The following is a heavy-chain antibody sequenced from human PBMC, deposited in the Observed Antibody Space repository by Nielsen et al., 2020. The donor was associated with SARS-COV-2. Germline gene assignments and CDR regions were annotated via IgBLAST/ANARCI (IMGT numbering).Heavy chain of an antibody. Sequence: GGSLRLSCAASGFTFDDYGMSWVRQAPGKGLEWVSGINWNGGSTGYADSVKGRFTISRDNAKNSLYLQMYSLRAEDTALYHCVRQTHYYYYYGMDVWGQGTTVTVSS. J-gene: IGHJ6*02. V-gene: IGHV3-20*01. CDR3: VRQTHYYYYYGMDV. CDR1: GFTFDDYG. CDR2: INWNGGST.